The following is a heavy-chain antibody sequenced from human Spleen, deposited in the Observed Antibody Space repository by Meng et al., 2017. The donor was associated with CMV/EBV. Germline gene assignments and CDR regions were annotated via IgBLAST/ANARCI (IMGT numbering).Heavy chain of an antibody. D-gene: IGHD5-18*01. CDR3: VRGHTYGDYYFYGMDV. J-gene: IGHJ6*02. CDR1: GFTLGDYG. CDR2: INGKGRSI. Sequence: GGSLRLSCAASGFTLGDYGMGWVRQAPGKGLEWVSGINGKGRSIGYADSVKGRFSISRDNAKNSLYLQMNSLRDEDTALYFCVRGHTYGDYYFYGMDVWGQGTTVTVSS. V-gene: IGHV3-20*04.